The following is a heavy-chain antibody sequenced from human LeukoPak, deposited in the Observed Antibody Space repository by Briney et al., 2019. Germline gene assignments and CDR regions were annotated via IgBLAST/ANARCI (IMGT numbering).Heavy chain of an antibody. CDR3: ATSSGWRHSGTDY. D-gene: IGHD6-19*01. J-gene: IGHJ4*02. Sequence: GGSLRLSCAASGFTFSSYAMHWVRQAPGKGLEWVAVISYDGSNKYCADSVKGRFTISRDNSKNTLYLQMNSLRAEDTAVYYCATSSGWRHSGTDYWGQGTLVTVSS. CDR2: ISYDGSNK. V-gene: IGHV3-30-3*01. CDR1: GFTFSSYA.